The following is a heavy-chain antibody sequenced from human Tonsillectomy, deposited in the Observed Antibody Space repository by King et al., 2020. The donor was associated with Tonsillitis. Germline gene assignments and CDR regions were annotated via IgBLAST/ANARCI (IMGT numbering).Heavy chain of an antibody. D-gene: IGHD3-10*01. CDR3: ARGVSYGSGSYYGYDVFDI. J-gene: IGHJ3*02. Sequence: QLVQSGAEVKKPGASVKVSCKASGYTFTSYGLSWVRQAPGQGLEWMGWISAYNGNTNYAQKLQGRVTMTTDTSTSTAYMELRSLRSDDTAVYYCARGVSYGSGSYYGYDVFDIWGQGTMVTVSS. CDR1: GYTFTSYG. CDR2: ISAYNGNT. V-gene: IGHV1-18*04.